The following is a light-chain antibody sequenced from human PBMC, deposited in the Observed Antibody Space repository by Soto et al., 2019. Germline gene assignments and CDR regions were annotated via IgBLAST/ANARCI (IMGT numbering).Light chain of an antibody. V-gene: IGKV1-39*01. CDR3: KETYSPPHR. Sequence: EIPVTLPPSSLSASVGDRVTITCRASQYIYNYLSWYQQKPGKAPKLLIYDASSLQSRVPPRFSGSGSGTDVTLSINSLQPEDVARDYSKETYSPPHRFGGGTKV. CDR2: DAS. CDR1: QYIYNY. J-gene: IGKJ4*01.